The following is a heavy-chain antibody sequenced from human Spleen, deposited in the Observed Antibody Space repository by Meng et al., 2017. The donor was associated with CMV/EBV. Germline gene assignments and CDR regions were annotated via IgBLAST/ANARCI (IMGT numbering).Heavy chain of an antibody. V-gene: IGHV3-72*01. CDR1: GFTFSDPH. CDR2: IRNKPNSYAT. J-gene: IGHJ4*02. Sequence: GESLKISCAASGFTFSDPHMDWVRQAPGKGLEWVGRIRNKPNSYATEYGASVRGRFTISRDDSKNSLYLQMNGLIIEDTAVYYCARLRHSGSYHDDSWGQGTLVTVSS. D-gene: IGHD1-26*01. CDR3: ARLRHSGSYHDDS.